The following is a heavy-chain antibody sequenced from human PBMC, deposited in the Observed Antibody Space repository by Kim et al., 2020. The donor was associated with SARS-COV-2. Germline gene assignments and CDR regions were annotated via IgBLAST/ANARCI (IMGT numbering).Heavy chain of an antibody. D-gene: IGHD6-19*01. J-gene: IGHJ4*02. CDR1: GFSLIDYG. CDR2: ISWNNGGI. Sequence: GGSLRLSCAASGFSLIDYGMHWVRQAPGKGLEWVSGISWNNGGIDYADSVKGRFTISRDNAKNSLYLQMNSLRDEDTALYYCARGDSRGSSAWFGYYWGQGTLVTVSS. V-gene: IGHV3-9*01. CDR3: ARGDSRGSSAWFGYY.